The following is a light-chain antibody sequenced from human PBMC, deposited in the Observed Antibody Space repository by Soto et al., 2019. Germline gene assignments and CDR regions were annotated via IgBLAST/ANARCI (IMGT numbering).Light chain of an antibody. CDR2: DVS. CDR3: QIWDTTDQSVV. V-gene: IGLV3-21*02. CDR1: NIGSKS. Sequence: SYELTQPPSVSLAPGQTARITCGGNNIGSKSVHWYQQKPGQAPVLVVFDVSDRPSGIPDRFSGSNSGNAATLTISRVEAGDEADYFCQIWDTTDQSVVFGGGTKLTVL. J-gene: IGLJ2*01.